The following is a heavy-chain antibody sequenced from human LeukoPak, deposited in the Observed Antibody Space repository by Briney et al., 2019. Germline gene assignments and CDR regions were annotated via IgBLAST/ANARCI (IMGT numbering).Heavy chain of an antibody. V-gene: IGHV4-59*01. Sequence: SETLSLTCTVSGASISSYYWSWIRQPPGKGLEWIGYIYYSGSTNYNPSLKSRVTISVDTSKNQFSLKLSSVTAADTAVYYCASGPGGFLEWFSGNNWFDPWGQGTLVTVSS. CDR1: GASISSYY. J-gene: IGHJ5*02. CDR3: ASGPGGFLEWFSGNNWFDP. D-gene: IGHD3-3*01. CDR2: IYYSGST.